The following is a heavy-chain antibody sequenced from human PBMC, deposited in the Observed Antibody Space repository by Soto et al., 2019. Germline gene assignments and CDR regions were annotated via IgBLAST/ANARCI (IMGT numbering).Heavy chain of an antibody. V-gene: IGHV3-23*01. Sequence: GGSLRLSCAASGFTFSSYAMSWVRQAPGKGLEWVSAISGSGGSTYYADSVKGRFTISRDNSKNTLYLQMNSLRAEDTAVYYCAKSIMGGNLGELSPNDAFDIWGQGTMVTVSS. D-gene: IGHD3-16*02. J-gene: IGHJ3*02. CDR1: GFTFSSYA. CDR3: AKSIMGGNLGELSPNDAFDI. CDR2: ISGSGGST.